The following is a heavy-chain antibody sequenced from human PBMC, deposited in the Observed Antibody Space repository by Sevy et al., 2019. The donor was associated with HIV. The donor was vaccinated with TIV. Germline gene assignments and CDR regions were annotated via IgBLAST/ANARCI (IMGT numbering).Heavy chain of an antibody. Sequence: GGSLRLSCAASGFTFSSYGMHWVRQAPGKGLEWVAGIWYDGNNKDYADSVEGRFTISRDNSKNTVYLQMNSLRAEDTAVYYCAKGIAAAGYYFDFWGQGTLVTVSS. CDR2: IWYDGNNK. J-gene: IGHJ4*02. V-gene: IGHV3-33*06. CDR3: AKGIAAAGYYFDF. D-gene: IGHD6-13*01. CDR1: GFTFSSYG.